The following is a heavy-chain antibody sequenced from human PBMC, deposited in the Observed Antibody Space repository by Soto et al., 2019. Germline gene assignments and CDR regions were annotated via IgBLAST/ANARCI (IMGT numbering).Heavy chain of an antibody. Sequence: EVQLVESGGGLVQPGGSLRLSCAASGFTFSNYWMHWVRQAPGKGLVWVSRINSDGSRTNYADSVEGRVTISRDNAKDTLYLQMNSLRVEDTAVYFCARVAVGYYYMDVWGKGDTVTVS. CDR1: GFTFSNYW. CDR3: ARVAVGYYYMDV. V-gene: IGHV3-74*01. CDR2: INSDGSRT. J-gene: IGHJ6*03.